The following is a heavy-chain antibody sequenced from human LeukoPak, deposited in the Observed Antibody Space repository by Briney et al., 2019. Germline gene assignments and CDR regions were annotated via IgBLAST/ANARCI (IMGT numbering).Heavy chain of an antibody. CDR3: ARSYSSSSNFDY. V-gene: IGHV1-18*01. CDR1: GYTFTGSY. J-gene: IGHJ4*02. Sequence: ASVKVSCKASGYTFTGSYMHWVRQAPGQGPEWMGWISAYTGNTNYAQKFQGRVSMTTGTSTTTAYMELRSLRSDDTAVYYCARSYSSSSNFDYWGQGTLVTVSS. D-gene: IGHD6-6*01. CDR2: ISAYTGNT.